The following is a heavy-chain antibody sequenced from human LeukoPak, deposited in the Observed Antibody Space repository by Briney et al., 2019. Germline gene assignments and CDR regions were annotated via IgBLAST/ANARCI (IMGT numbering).Heavy chain of an antibody. CDR3: ARVGAHYDFWSGYMYYFDY. V-gene: IGHV1-46*01. J-gene: IGHJ4*02. CDR2: INPSGGST. Sequence: GASVKVSCKASGYTFTSYYMHWVRQAPGQGLEWMGIINPSGGSTSYAQKFQGRVTMTRDTSTSTVYMELSSLRSEDTAVYYCARVGAHYDFWSGYMYYFDYWGQGTLVTVSS. CDR1: GYTFTSYY. D-gene: IGHD3-3*01.